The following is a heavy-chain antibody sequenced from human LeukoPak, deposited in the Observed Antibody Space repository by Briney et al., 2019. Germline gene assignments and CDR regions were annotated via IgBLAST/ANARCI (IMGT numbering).Heavy chain of an antibody. CDR1: GFTFSSYS. V-gene: IGHV3-48*04. J-gene: IGHJ4*02. Sequence: GGSLRLSCAASGFTFSSYSMNWVRQAPGKGLEWVSYISSSSSTIYYADSVKGRFTISRDNAKNSLYLHMNSLRAEDTAVYYCARDTALSDFDYWGQGTLVTVSS. D-gene: IGHD4-17*01. CDR2: ISSSSSTI. CDR3: ARDTALSDFDY.